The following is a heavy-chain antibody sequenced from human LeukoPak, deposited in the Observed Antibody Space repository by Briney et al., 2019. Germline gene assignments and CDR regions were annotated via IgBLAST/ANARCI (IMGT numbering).Heavy chain of an antibody. Sequence: ASVKVSCKASGYTFTSYGISWVRQAPGQGLEWMGWISAYNGNTNYAQKLQGRVTMTTDTSTSTAYMELRSLRSDDTAVYYCARDRRPLSTSCCYDAFDIWGQGTMVTVSS. CDR1: GYTFTSYG. J-gene: IGHJ3*02. V-gene: IGHV1-18*01. CDR2: ISAYNGNT. CDR3: ARDRRPLSTSCCYDAFDI. D-gene: IGHD2-2*01.